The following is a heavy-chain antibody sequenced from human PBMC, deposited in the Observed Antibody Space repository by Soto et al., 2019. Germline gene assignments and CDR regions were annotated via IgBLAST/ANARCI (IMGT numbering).Heavy chain of an antibody. Sequence: GGSLRLSCAASGFTFSSYGMHWVRQAPGKGLEWVAVISYDGSNKYYADSVKGRFTISRDNSKNTLYLQMNSLRAEDTAVYYCAKGEIYDYPPAYWGQGTQVTVSS. CDR2: ISYDGSNK. CDR1: GFTFSSYG. CDR3: AKGEIYDYPPAY. D-gene: IGHD3-16*01. J-gene: IGHJ4*02. V-gene: IGHV3-30*18.